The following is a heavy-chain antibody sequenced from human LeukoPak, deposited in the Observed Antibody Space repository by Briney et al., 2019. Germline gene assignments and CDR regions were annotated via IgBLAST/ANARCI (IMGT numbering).Heavy chain of an antibody. D-gene: IGHD3-10*01. Sequence: ETLSLTCTVSGYSISSGYYWGWIRQPPGKGLEWIGSIYHSGSTYYNPSLKSRVTISVDTSKNQFSLKLSSVTAADTAVYYCARDPMVRGVIGYWGQGTLVTVSS. J-gene: IGHJ4*02. V-gene: IGHV4-38-2*02. CDR2: IYHSGST. CDR1: GYSISSGYY. CDR3: ARDPMVRGVIGY.